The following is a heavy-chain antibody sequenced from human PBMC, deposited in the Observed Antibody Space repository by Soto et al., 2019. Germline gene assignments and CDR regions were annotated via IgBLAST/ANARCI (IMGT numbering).Heavy chain of an antibody. CDR1: GYTFTNYG. CDR3: ARTTVTASYYYMDV. CDR2: ISTYNGNT. D-gene: IGHD4-17*01. J-gene: IGHJ6*03. V-gene: IGHV1-18*01. Sequence: QVQLVQSGAEVKQPGASVKVSCKASGYTFTNYGFTWVRQAPGQGLEWLGWISTYNGNTKYGQKVQGRLTMPTDTSTSTANMELTSLRSDDTALYYCARTTVTASYYYMDVWGKGSTVTVSS.